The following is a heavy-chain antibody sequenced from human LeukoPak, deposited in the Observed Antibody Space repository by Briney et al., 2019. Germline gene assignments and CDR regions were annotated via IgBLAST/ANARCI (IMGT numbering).Heavy chain of an antibody. CDR1: GYSISSGYY. CDR2: IYHSGST. CDR3: GRDALVGYFSYYYMDV. D-gene: IGHD2-15*01. V-gene: IGHV4-38-2*02. Sequence: SETLSLTCTVSGYSISSGYYWGWTRQPPGKGLEWIGRIYHSGSTYYNPSLKSRVTISVDTSKNQFSLKLSSVTAADTAVYYCGRDALVGYFSYYYMDVWGKGTTVTVSS. J-gene: IGHJ6*03.